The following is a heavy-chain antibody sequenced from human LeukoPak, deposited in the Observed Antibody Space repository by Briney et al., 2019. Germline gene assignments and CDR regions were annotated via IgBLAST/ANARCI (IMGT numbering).Heavy chain of an antibody. CDR1: GFTVSSYY. D-gene: IGHD1-26*01. J-gene: IGHJ1*01. CDR2: IYSAGST. CDR3: ARANSGSHSYFQH. V-gene: IGHV3-53*01. Sequence: GGSLRLSCAASGFTVSSYYMTWVRQAPGKGLEWVSIIYSAGSTYYADSVKGRFTISRDNSKSTLYLQMDSLRAEDTAVYYCARANSGSHSYFQHWGQGTLVTVSS.